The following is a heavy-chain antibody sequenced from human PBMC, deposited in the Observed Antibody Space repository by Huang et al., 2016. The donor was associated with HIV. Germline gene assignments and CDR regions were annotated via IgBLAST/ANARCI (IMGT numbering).Heavy chain of an antibody. D-gene: IGHD3-10*01. J-gene: IGHJ4*02. CDR1: GDSVSSASYY. CDR2: IYFSGGT. CDR3: VSHGSGTADY. Sequence: QVQLQESGPGLVKPSETLSLSCTVSGDSVSSASYYLSWIRQPPGRGLEWIGYIYFSGGTNYNPTLKSRVTISIDTSKNQFSLRLSSVTAADTAVYYCVSHGSGTADYWGQGTLVTVSS. V-gene: IGHV4-61*01.